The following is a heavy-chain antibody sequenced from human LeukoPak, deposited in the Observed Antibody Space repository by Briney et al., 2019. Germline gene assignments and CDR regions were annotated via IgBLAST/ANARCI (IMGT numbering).Heavy chain of an antibody. CDR2: IYYSGST. Sequence: GSLRLSCSGSGFTFSNYVMSWVRQAPGKGLEWIGSIYYSGSTYYNPSLKSRVTISVDTSKNQFSLKLSSVTAADTAVYYCARLIIAARPRYFDYWGQGTLVTVSS. CDR1: GFTFSNYV. D-gene: IGHD6-6*01. CDR3: ARLIIAARPRYFDY. V-gene: IGHV4-39*01. J-gene: IGHJ4*02.